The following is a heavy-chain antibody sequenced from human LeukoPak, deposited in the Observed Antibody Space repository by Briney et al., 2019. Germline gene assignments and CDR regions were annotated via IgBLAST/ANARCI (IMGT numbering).Heavy chain of an antibody. Sequence: ASVKVSCKASGGTFSSYGISWVRQAPGQGLEWMGWISAYNGNTNYAQKLQGRVTMTTDTSTSAAYMELRSLRSDDTAVYYCARDILLWFGELSDYYGMDVWGQGTTVTVSS. V-gene: IGHV1-18*01. CDR2: ISAYNGNT. CDR1: GGTFSSYG. J-gene: IGHJ6*02. D-gene: IGHD3-10*01. CDR3: ARDILLWFGELSDYYGMDV.